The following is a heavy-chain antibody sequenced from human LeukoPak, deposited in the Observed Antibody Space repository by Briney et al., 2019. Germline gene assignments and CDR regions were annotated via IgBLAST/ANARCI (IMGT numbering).Heavy chain of an antibody. CDR2: IYYSGST. V-gene: IGHV4-31*03. D-gene: IGHD4-11*01. J-gene: IGHJ6*02. CDR1: GGSISSGGYY. CDR3: ARAQVDYNNGPGSQGYYSYGMDV. Sequence: SQTLSLTCTVSGGSISSGGYYWSWIRQHPGKGLEWIGYIYYSGSTYYNPSLKSRVTISVDTSKNQFSLKLSSVTAADTAVYYCARAQVDYNNGPGSQGYYSYGMDVWGQGTTVTVSS.